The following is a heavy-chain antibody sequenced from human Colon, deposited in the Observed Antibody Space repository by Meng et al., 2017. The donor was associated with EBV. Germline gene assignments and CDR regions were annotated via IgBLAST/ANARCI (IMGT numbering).Heavy chain of an antibody. CDR1: SGSAGSCCSY. V-gene: IGHV4-31*03. Sequence: VPLPGSDPVLAAPSQSLAFACTVVSGSAGSCCSYWPWIRQHPGKGLELFVHSYYSGSTFYIPSLNRRVIISIDTSKNQFSLNLRSVTAADTAVYYCARVSSGWDYFDYWGQGTLVTVSS. CDR2: SYYSGST. J-gene: IGHJ4*02. D-gene: IGHD6-19*01. CDR3: ARVSSGWDYFDY.